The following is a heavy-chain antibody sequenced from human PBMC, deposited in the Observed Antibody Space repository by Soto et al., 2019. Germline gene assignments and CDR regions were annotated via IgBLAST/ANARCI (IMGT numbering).Heavy chain of an antibody. CDR1: GGSISSGGYY. D-gene: IGHD3-3*01. J-gene: IGHJ5*02. Sequence: QVQLQESGPGLVKPSQTLSLTCTVSGGSISSGGYYWSWIRQHPGKGLEWIGYIYYSGSTYYNPSLRSRVTLSVDTSKNQFSLKLSSVTAADTAVYYCARAGGFLESDNWFDPWGQGTLVTVSS. CDR2: IYYSGST. V-gene: IGHV4-31*03. CDR3: ARAGGFLESDNWFDP.